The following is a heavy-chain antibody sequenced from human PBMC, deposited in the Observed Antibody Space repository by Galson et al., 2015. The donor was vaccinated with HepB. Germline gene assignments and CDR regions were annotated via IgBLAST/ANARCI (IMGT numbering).Heavy chain of an antibody. CDR3: ARTFYCDY. CDR2: ISSGGDNK. Sequence: SLRLSCAVSGFTFGSYAFLWVRQAPGKGLEWLAVISSGGDNKYYADSVKGRFAISRDNSKNTRYMQMDSLRPEDTAVYYCARTFYCDYWGQGTLVTVSS. V-gene: IGHV3-30*09. CDR1: GFTFGSYA. J-gene: IGHJ4*02.